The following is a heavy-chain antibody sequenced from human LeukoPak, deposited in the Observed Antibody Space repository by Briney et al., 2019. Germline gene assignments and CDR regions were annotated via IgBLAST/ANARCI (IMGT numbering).Heavy chain of an antibody. Sequence: GGSLRLSCAASGFTFSSSAMSWVRQTQGKGLEWASSITGNGATTYYSDSVKGRFTISRDNSKNTLSLQMNSPRAEDTAVYFCAKERRRVDTAMVRSYYFENWGQGTLVTVSS. V-gene: IGHV3-23*01. J-gene: IGHJ4*02. CDR2: ITGNGATT. CDR1: GFTFSSSA. D-gene: IGHD5-18*01. CDR3: AKERRRVDTAMVRSYYFEN.